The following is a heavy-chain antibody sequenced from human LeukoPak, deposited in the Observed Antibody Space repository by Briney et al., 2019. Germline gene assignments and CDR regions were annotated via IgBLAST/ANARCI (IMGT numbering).Heavy chain of an antibody. CDR3: ARAGYYGEWLVLDY. Sequence: ASVKVSCKASGYTFTGYYMHWVRQAPGQGLEWMGRINPNSGGTNYAQKFQGRVTMTRDMSISTAYMELSRLRSDDTAVYYCARAGYYGEWLVLDYWGQGTLVTVSS. V-gene: IGHV1-2*06. CDR1: GYTFTGYY. D-gene: IGHD6-19*01. CDR2: INPNSGGT. J-gene: IGHJ4*02.